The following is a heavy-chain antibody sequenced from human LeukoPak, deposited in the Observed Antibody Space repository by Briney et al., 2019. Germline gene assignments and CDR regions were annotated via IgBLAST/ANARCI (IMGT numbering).Heavy chain of an antibody. CDR1: GFIFTDYY. CDR2: IKYDGGAT. CDR3: PRDYGFGSGWFGAPFDY. D-gene: IGHD6-19*01. V-gene: IGHV3-7*01. Sequence: GGSLRLSCAASGFIFTDYYMTWVRQAPGRGLEWVASIKYDGGATYYVDAVTGRFIIARDNAKNSLYLQMNSLRAEDTGVYFCPRDYGFGSGWFGAPFDYLGQGTLVTVSS. J-gene: IGHJ4*02.